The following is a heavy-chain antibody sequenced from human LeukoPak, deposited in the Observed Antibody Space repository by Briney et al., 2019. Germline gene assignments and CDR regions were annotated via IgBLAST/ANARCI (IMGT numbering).Heavy chain of an antibody. CDR2: IYYSGST. CDR3: ARAGVPVAGTEDAFDI. J-gene: IGHJ3*02. CDR1: GGSISSGDYY. D-gene: IGHD6-19*01. Sequence: SQTLSLTCTVSGGSISSGDYYWSWIRQPPGKGLEWIGYIYYSGSTNYNPSLKSRVTISVDTSKNQFSLKLSSVTAADTAVYYCARAGVPVAGTEDAFDIWGQGTMVTVSS. V-gene: IGHV4-30-4*01.